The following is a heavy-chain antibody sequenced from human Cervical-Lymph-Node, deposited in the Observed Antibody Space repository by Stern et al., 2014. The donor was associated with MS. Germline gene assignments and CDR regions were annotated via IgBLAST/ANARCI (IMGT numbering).Heavy chain of an antibody. CDR2: INPGGGTT. V-gene: IGHV1-46*01. CDR3: ARDGDDYSKH. J-gene: IGHJ4*02. D-gene: IGHD4-11*01. Sequence: QVQLVQSGAEVKKPGASVKVSCKASGYTFSSFYIHWVRQAPGQGLEWMGIINPGGGTTIYAQKFQGRVTMTRDTSTTTVYMEMTSLRSEDTAIYYCARDGDDYSKHWGQGTLVTVSS. CDR1: GYTFSSFY.